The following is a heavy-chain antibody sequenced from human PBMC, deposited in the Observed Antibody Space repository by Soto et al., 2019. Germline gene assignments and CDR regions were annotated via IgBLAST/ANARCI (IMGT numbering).Heavy chain of an antibody. J-gene: IGHJ6*02. D-gene: IGHD5-12*01. Sequence: SETLSLTCTVSGGSISSYYWSWIRQPAGKGLEWIGRIYTSGSTNYNPSLKSRVTMSVDTSKNQFSLKLSSVTAADTAVYYCAREEATSYYYYYYGMDVWGQGTTVTVSS. V-gene: IGHV4-4*07. CDR2: IYTSGST. CDR1: GGSISSYY. CDR3: AREEATSYYYYYYGMDV.